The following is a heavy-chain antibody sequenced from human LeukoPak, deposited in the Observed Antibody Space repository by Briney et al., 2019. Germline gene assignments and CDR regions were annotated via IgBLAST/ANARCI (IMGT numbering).Heavy chain of an antibody. CDR3: ARRAGTYSHPYDY. CDR1: GFTFSSYA. V-gene: IGHV3-53*01. J-gene: IGHJ4*02. CDR2: IYSDNT. D-gene: IGHD6-19*01. Sequence: GGSLRLSCAASGFTFSSYAMSWVRQAPGKGLEWVSFIYSDNTHYSDSVKGRFTISRDNSKNTLYLQMNSLRAEDTAVYYCARRAGTYSHPYDYWGQGTLVTVSS.